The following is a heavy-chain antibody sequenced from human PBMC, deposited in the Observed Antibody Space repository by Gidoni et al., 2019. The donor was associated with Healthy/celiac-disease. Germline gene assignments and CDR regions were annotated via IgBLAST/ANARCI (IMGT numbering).Heavy chain of an antibody. CDR1: GYTFTGYY. CDR2: INPNSGGP. D-gene: IGHD5-12*01. J-gene: IGHJ4*02. V-gene: IGHV1-2*04. CDR3: ARGPMGGYDSSLGD. Sequence: VQLVQAGAEVKKPGAPVKISCTASGYTFTGYYMHWVRQAPGQGLEWMGWINPNSGGPNYAQKFQGWVPMTRDTAISTAYMELSRLRSDDTAVYYCARGPMGGYDSSLGDWGQGTLVTVSS.